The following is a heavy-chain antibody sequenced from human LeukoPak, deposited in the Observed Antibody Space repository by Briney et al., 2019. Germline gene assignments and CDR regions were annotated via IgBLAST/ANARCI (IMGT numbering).Heavy chain of an antibody. J-gene: IGHJ4*02. Sequence: GGSLRLSCAASGFTFSNYWMSWVRRAPGKGLEWVANIKQDGSETYYVDSLRGRFTISRDNAKKSLYLQMNSLRAGDTAVYYCARDFWGAYRVDYFDYWGQGTLVTVSS. CDR3: ARDFWGAYRVDYFDY. V-gene: IGHV3-7*01. D-gene: IGHD3-3*01. CDR2: IKQDGSET. CDR1: GFTFSNYW.